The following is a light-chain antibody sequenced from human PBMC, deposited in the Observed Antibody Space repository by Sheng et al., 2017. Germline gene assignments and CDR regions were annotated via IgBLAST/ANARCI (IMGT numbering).Light chain of an antibody. CDR1: RDDIGSNNY. J-gene: IGLJ3*02. CDR3: SSYTTVDTWV. Sequence: QSVLTQPASVSGSPGQSVTISCTGTRDDIGSNNYVAWYQQHPGKAPKLIIYDVTKRPSEVSSRFSGSKAGNTASLSISGLQAEDEADYYCSSYTTVDTWVFGGGTKVTVL. CDR2: DVT. V-gene: IGLV2-14*01.